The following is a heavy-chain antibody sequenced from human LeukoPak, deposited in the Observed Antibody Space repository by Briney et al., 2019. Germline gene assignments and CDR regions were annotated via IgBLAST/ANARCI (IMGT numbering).Heavy chain of an antibody. CDR2: IYYSGST. D-gene: IGHD2-15*01. CDR1: GGSISSYY. CDR3: ARSGGSWDLDY. Sequence: MPSETLSLTCTVSGGSISSYYWSWIRQPPGKGLEWIGYIYYSGSTNYNPSLKSRVTISVDTSKNQFSLKLSSVTAADTAVYYCARSGGSWDLDYWGQGTLVTVSS. J-gene: IGHJ4*02. V-gene: IGHV4-59*08.